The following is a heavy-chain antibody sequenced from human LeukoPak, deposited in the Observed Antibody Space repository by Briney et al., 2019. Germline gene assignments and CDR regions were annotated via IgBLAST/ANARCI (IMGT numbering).Heavy chain of an antibody. D-gene: IGHD6-13*01. J-gene: IGHJ4*02. CDR2: ISGSGGST. CDR1: GFTFSSYA. Sequence: GGSLRLSCAPSGFTFSSYATSWVRQAPGKGLEWVSAISGSGGSTYYADSVKGRFTISRDNSKNTLYLQMNSLRAEDTAVYYCAKSQYSSSWYGSYWGQGTLVTVSS. CDR3: AKSQYSSSWYGSY. V-gene: IGHV3-23*01.